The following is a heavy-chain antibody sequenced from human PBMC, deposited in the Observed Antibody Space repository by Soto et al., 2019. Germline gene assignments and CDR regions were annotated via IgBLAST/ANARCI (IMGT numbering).Heavy chain of an antibody. CDR3: ARDLAAGMIDY. CDR2: ISAHNGNT. D-gene: IGHD6-13*01. CDR1: GYTFTSYG. J-gene: IGHJ4*02. Sequence: ASVKVSCKASGYTFTSYGIIWVRQAPGQGLEWMGWISAHNGNTKYAQKVQGRVTMTTDTSTSTAYMELRSLRSDDTAVYYCARDLAAGMIDYWGQGTLVTVSS. V-gene: IGHV1-18*01.